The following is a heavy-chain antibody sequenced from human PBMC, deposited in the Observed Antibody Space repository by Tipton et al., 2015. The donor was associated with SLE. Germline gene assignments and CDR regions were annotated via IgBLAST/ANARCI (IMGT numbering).Heavy chain of an antibody. CDR2: IHHSGST. V-gene: IGHV4-34*01. J-gene: IGHJ2*01. CDR1: GGSFSGYY. Sequence: TLSLTCAVYGGSFSGYYWSWIRQPPGKGLEWIGEIHHSGSTNYNPSLKSRVTISVDTSKNQFSLKLSSVTAADTAVYYCASRGAAAAPGWYFDLWGRGTLVTVSS. CDR3: ASRGAAAAPGWYFDL. D-gene: IGHD6-13*01.